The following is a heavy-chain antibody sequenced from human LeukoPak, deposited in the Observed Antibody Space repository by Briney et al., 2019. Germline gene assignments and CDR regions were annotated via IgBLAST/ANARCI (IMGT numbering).Heavy chain of an antibody. D-gene: IGHD3-10*01. CDR2: ISYNGSDE. J-gene: IGHJ5*02. CDR3: AKDRSMIRGTLEA. CDR1: QFTFNIYA. Sequence: GSLRLSCAASQFTFNIYAMHWVRQAPGKGLEWVALISYNGSDEYYADSVKGRFTIFRDDSKNMLYLQMNSLRAEDTAVYYCAKDRSMIRGTLEAWGQGTLVTVSS. V-gene: IGHV3-30*18.